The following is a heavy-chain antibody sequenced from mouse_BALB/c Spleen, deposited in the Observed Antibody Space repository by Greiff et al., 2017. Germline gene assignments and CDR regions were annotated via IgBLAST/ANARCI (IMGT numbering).Heavy chain of an antibody. Sequence: QVQLKESGPGLVQPSQSLSITCTVSGFSLTSYGVHWVRQSPGKGLEWLGVIWSGGSTDYNAAFISRLSISKDNSKSQVFFKMNSLQANDTAIYYCARSYGNYVGYAMDYWGQGTSVTVSS. CDR1: GFSLTSYG. D-gene: IGHD2-1*01. CDR3: ARSYGNYVGYAMDY. CDR2: IWSGGST. J-gene: IGHJ4*01. V-gene: IGHV2-2*02.